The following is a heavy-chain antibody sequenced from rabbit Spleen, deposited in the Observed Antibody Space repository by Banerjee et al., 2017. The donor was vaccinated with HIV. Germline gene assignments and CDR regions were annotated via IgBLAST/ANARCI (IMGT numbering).Heavy chain of an antibody. Sequence: QEQLVESGGGLVQPGASLTLTCKASGFSFISWDWICWVRQAPGKGLEWIGCIETVSSGGRTDYASWAKGRFTISKTSSTTVTLQMTSLTAADTATYFCGRHASVYVWGGDLWGPGTLVTVS. CDR1: GFSFISWDW. CDR3: GRHASVYVWGGDL. CDR2: IETVSSGGRT. J-gene: IGHJ4*01. D-gene: IGHD4-1*01. V-gene: IGHV1S45*01.